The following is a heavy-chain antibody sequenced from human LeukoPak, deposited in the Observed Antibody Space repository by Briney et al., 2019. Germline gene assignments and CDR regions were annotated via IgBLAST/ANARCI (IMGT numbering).Heavy chain of an antibody. V-gene: IGHV1-2*02. J-gene: IGHJ4*02. D-gene: IGHD1-26*01. CDR2: INPNSGDT. CDR1: GCTFTVYY. CDR3: ATDGTIVAVATILFDY. Sequence: ASVKVSCKASGCTFTVYYMHWVREAPGLGLEWMGWINPNSGDTKYAQKFQGRVTMTRDTSISTAYMDLSSLRSDDTAFYYCATDGTIVAVATILFDYWGQGTLVTVSS.